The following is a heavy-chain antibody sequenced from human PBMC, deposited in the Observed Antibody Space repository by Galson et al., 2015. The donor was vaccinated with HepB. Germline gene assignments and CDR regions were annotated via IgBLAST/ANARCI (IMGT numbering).Heavy chain of an antibody. V-gene: IGHV4-31*03. J-gene: IGHJ4*02. CDR1: GGSISSGGYY. CDR2: IYYSGST. D-gene: IGHD2-2*02. Sequence: LSLTCTVSGGSISSGGYYWSWIRQHPGKGLEWIGYIYYSGSTYYNPSLKSRVTISVDTSKNQFSLKLSSVTAADTAVYYCARATVVVPAAISPLDFWGRGILVTVSS. CDR3: ARATVVVPAAISPLDF.